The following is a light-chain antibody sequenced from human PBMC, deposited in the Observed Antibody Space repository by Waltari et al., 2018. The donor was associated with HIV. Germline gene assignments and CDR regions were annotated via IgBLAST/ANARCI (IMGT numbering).Light chain of an antibody. CDR3: SSFTIVSTLI. CDR1: SSDVGAYDS. Sequence: QSALAQPASVSGSPGQSITISCSGTSSDVGAYDSVSWYQQNLGKAPRLILYAVTHLPSGLSNRFSGSKSGNTASLTVSGLQAEDEADYYCSSFTIVSTLIFGGGTKLTVL. J-gene: IGLJ2*01. CDR2: AVT. V-gene: IGLV2-14*01.